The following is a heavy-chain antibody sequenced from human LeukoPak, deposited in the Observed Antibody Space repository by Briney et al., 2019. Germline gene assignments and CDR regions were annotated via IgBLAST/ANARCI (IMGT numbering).Heavy chain of an antibody. V-gene: IGHV1-2*02. Sequence: GASVKVSCKASGYTFTGYYMHWVRQAPGQGLEWMGWINPNSGGTNYAQKFQGRVTMTRYTSISTAYMELSRLRSDDTAVYYCARPLWFGESYFDYWGQGTLVTVSS. J-gene: IGHJ4*02. CDR3: ARPLWFGESYFDY. D-gene: IGHD3-10*01. CDR1: GYTFTGYY. CDR2: INPNSGGT.